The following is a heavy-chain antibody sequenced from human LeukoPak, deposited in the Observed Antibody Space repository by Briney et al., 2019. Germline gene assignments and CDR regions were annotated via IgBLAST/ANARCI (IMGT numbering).Heavy chain of an antibody. CDR1: GYTFTNYG. J-gene: IGHJ4*02. CDR2: ISAYNGNT. V-gene: IGHV1-18*01. Sequence: ASVKVSCKASGYTFTNYGISWVRQAPGQGLEWMGWISAYNGNTNYAQKLQGRVTMTTDTSTSTAYMELRSLRSDDTAVYYCARVGYCSSTSCFRPADYWGQGTLVTVSS. D-gene: IGHD2-2*01. CDR3: ARVGYCSSTSCFRPADY.